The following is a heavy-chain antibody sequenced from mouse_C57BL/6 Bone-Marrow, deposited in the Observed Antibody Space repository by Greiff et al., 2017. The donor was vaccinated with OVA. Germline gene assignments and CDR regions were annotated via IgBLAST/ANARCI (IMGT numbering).Heavy chain of an antibody. Sequence: DVKLVESGGGLVQPGESLKLSCESNEYEFPSHDMSWVSKTPEKRLELVAAINSDGGSTYYPDTMERRFIISRDNTKKTLYLQMSSLRSEDTALYYCARRAYYGYWYFDVWGTGTTVTVSS. J-gene: IGHJ1*03. CDR2: INSDGGST. CDR3: ARRAYYGYWYFDV. CDR1: EYEFPSHD. D-gene: IGHD2-10*01. V-gene: IGHV5-2*01.